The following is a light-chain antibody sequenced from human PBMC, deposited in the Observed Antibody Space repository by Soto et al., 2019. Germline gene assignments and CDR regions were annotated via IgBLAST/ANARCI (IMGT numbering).Light chain of an antibody. Sequence: ALQMTQSPSPRPPSVGAGVTIPARASRDIGSDLSWYQQKPGKAPTLLIYAASNLQSGVPSRFRGSRSGTEFTLTVSSLQPEDFATYYCLQDHDDSWTFGQGTKVDIK. V-gene: IGKV1-6*01. CDR1: RDIGSD. CDR3: LQDHDDSWT. J-gene: IGKJ1*01. CDR2: AAS.